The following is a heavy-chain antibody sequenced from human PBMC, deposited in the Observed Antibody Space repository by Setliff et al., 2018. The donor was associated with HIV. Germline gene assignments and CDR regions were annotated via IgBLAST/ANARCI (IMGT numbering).Heavy chain of an antibody. CDR1: GVSISDHF. V-gene: IGHV4-4*09. CDR2: IYTSGTT. Sequence: SETLSLTCFVSGVSISDHFWGWIRQPPGKGLEWIGYIYTSGTTEYNPSLDSRVTISVDTSRDQFSLNLRSVAAADTALYFCARLIHTGLLYFDYWGLGMLVTVSS. CDR3: ARLIHTGLLYFDY. J-gene: IGHJ4*02. D-gene: IGHD2-8*02.